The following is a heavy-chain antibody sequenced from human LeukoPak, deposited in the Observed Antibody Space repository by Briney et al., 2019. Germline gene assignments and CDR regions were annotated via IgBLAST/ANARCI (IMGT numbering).Heavy chain of an antibody. V-gene: IGHV3-7*01. CDR2: IKQDGSEK. CDR1: GFTFSSYW. J-gene: IGHJ4*02. CDR3: ARASSSSWFH. Sequence: GGSLRLSCEASGFTFSSYWMSWVRQAPGKGLEWVANIKQDGSEKYYVDSVKGRFTISRDNAKNSLYLQMNSLRAEDTAVYYCARASSSSWFHWGQGTLVTVSS. D-gene: IGHD6-13*01.